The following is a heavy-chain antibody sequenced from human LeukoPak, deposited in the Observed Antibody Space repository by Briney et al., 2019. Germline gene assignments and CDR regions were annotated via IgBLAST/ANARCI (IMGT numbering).Heavy chain of an antibody. V-gene: IGHV3-21*06. D-gene: IGHD1-26*01. CDR1: GFTFSSYN. Sequence: GGSLRLSCAASGFTFSSYNMNWVRQAPGKGLEWVSSITSSSSYIYYADSVKGRFTISRHNAKNSLYLQMDSLRVEDTAEYYCARDPYSGNYGAYYYYYMDVWGKGTTVTVSS. J-gene: IGHJ6*03. CDR2: ITSSSSYI. CDR3: ARDPYSGNYGAYYYYYMDV.